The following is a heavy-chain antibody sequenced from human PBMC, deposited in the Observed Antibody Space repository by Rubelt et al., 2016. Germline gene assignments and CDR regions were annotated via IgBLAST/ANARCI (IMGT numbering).Heavy chain of an antibody. CDR2: INPNSGGT. V-gene: IGHV1-2*02. Sequence: QVQLVQSGAEVKKPGASVKVSCKASGYTFTGYYMHWVRQAPGQGLEWMGWINPNSGGTNYAQKFQGRGTMTRGTSISTALMEVGRLRTDETAVYYCARFAIGGHSSGYLFDYWGQGTLVTVSS. J-gene: IGHJ4*02. CDR1: GYTFTGYY. CDR3: ARFAIGGHSSGYLFDY. D-gene: IGHD3-22*01.